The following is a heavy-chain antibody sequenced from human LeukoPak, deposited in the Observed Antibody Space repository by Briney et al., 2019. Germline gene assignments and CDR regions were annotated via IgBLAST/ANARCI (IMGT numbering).Heavy chain of an antibody. J-gene: IGHJ4*02. Sequence: PGGSLRLSCAASGFIFRSYEMNWVRQPPGKGLEWIGEINHSGSTNYNPSLKSRVTISVDTSKNQFSLKLSSVTAADTAVYYCARRRGSGCDYWGQGTLVTVSS. CDR3: ARRRGSGCDY. D-gene: IGHD6-19*01. V-gene: IGHV4-34*01. CDR1: GFIFRSYE. CDR2: INHSGST.